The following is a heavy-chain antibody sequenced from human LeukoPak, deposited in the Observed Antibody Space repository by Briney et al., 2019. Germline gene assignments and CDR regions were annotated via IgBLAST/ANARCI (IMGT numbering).Heavy chain of an antibody. CDR3: ARLPYSPTVTTYGYFDL. Sequence: PSETLSLTCTVSGGSTSSYYWSWIRQPPGRGLEWIGYIYYSGSTNYNPSLKSRVTISVDTSKNQFSLKLSSVTAADTAVYYCARLPYSPTVTTYGYFDLWGRGTLVTVSS. V-gene: IGHV4-59*08. D-gene: IGHD4-17*01. CDR2: IYYSGST. J-gene: IGHJ2*01. CDR1: GGSTSSYY.